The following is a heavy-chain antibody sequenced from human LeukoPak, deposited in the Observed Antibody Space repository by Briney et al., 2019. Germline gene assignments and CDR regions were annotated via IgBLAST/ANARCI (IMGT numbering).Heavy chain of an antibody. D-gene: IGHD3-22*01. Sequence: PSETLSLTCTVSGGSISSSSYYWGWIRQPPGKGLEWIGSIYYSGSTYYNPSLKSRVTISVDTSENQFSLKLSSVTAADTAVYYCARHIEHYYYDVYYFDYWGQGTLVTVSS. CDR3: ARHIEHYYYDVYYFDY. CDR1: GGSISSSSYY. J-gene: IGHJ4*02. CDR2: IYYSGST. V-gene: IGHV4-39*01.